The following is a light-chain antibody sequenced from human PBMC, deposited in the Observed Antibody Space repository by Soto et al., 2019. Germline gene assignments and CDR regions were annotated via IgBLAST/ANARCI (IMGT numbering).Light chain of an antibody. Sequence: EIVMTQSPATLSVSPGERATLSCRASQSVRSNLAWYQQKPGQAPRLLIYDASNRATGIPARFSGSGSGTDFTLTINSLEPEDFAVYYCQQRSNWPSITFGQGTRLEI. CDR2: DAS. J-gene: IGKJ5*01. V-gene: IGKV3-11*01. CDR3: QQRSNWPSIT. CDR1: QSVRSN.